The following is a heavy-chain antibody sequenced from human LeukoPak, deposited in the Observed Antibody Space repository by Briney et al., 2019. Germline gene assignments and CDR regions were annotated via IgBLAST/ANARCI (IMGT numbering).Heavy chain of an antibody. J-gene: IGHJ5*02. V-gene: IGHV4-4*07. CDR1: GGSISSYY. CDR2: IYTSGST. D-gene: IGHD3-3*01. Sequence: SETLSLTCTISGGSISSYYWSWIRQPAGKGLEWIGRIYTSGSTNYNPSLKSRVTMSVDTSKNQFSLKLSSVTAAYTAVYYCARDNDFWSGYYVNWFDPWGQGTLVTVSS. CDR3: ARDNDFWSGYYVNWFDP.